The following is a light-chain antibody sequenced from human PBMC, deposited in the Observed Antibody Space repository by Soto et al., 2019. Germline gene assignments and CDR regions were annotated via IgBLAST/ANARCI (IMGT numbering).Light chain of an antibody. CDR1: QVIGND. V-gene: IGKV1-6*01. Sequence: IQMTQSPSSLSASVGDRVSISCRARQVIGNDLAWYQQKPGKAPRLLIFAASNLQSGVPSRFSGSGSGTDFTLTISRLQPEDFATYYCLQFYNFSWTFGQGTKVDIK. CDR3: LQFYNFSWT. CDR2: AAS. J-gene: IGKJ1*01.